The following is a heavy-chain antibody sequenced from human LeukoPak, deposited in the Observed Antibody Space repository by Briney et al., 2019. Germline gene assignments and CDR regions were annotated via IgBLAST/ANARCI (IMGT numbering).Heavy chain of an antibody. D-gene: IGHD4-11*01. V-gene: IGHV3-21*01. Sequence: GGSLRLSCAASGFTFSSYSMNWVRQAPGKGLEWVSSISSSDTYIYHADSVKGRFTISRDNAKNSLYLQMNSLRVEDTAVYYCAKDRDYSNFVHYFFDYWGQGTLVTVSS. CDR3: AKDRDYSNFVHYFFDY. CDR2: ISSSDTYI. J-gene: IGHJ4*02. CDR1: GFTFSSYS.